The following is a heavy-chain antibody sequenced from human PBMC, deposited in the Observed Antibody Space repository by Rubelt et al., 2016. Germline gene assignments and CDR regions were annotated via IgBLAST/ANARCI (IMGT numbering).Heavy chain of an antibody. J-gene: IGHJ6*02. V-gene: IGHV1-8*01. D-gene: IGHD6-6*01. CDR1: GYTFTSYD. CDR3: ASSLPNLFGIAARDYYYYYGMDV. CDR2: MNPNSGNT. Sequence: QVQLVQSGAEVKKPGASVKVSCKASGYTFTSYDINWVRQATGQGLEWMGWMNPNSGNTGYAQKFQGRVTITADESTSTGYMGLNSLRSEETAVYYCASSLPNLFGIAARDYYYYYGMDVWGQGTTVTVSS.